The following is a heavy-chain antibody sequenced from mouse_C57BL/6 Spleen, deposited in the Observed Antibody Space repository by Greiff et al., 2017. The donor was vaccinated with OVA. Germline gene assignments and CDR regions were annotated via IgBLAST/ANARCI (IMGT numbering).Heavy chain of an antibody. J-gene: IGHJ4*01. CDR1: GFTFSDYG. V-gene: IGHV5-17*01. Sequence: EVKLMESGGGLVKPGGSLKLSCAASGFTFSDYGMHWVRQAPEKGLEWVAYISSGSSTIYYADTVKGRFTISRDNAKNTLFLQMTSLRSEDTAMYYCARQGLRGAMDYWGQGTSVTVSS. CDR2: ISSGSSTI. CDR3: ARQGLRGAMDY. D-gene: IGHD2-4*01.